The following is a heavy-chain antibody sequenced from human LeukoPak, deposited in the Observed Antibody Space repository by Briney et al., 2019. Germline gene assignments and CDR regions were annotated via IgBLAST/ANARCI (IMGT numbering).Heavy chain of an antibody. J-gene: IGHJ3*02. CDR3: ARGGDGYNYSHDAFDI. Sequence: PSQTLSLTCTVSGGSITSGSYYWSWVRQPAGKGLEWIGRIYASGRIYTSGSTSYNPSLKSRVTISIDTTRNQFSLKLSSVTAADTAVYYCARGGDGYNYSHDAFDIWGQGTMVTVSS. CDR1: GGSITSGSYY. CDR2: IYTSGST. D-gene: IGHD5-24*01. V-gene: IGHV4-61*02.